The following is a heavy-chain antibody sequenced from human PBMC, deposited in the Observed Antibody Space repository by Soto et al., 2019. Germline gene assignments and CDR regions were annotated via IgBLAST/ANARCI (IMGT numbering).Heavy chain of an antibody. Sequence: QVQLVQSGPEVKKPGSSVKVSCKTSGDTFKKFAISWVRQAPGQGPEWMGGIIPMFGTTKYTQKFQGRVTLTSDKSTGTAYMELTSLMSEDTATYFCARGVVPAAGAAPHYCRYGVEVWGQGTTVTVSS. D-gene: IGHD2-2*01. V-gene: IGHV1-69*06. CDR1: GDTFKKFA. CDR2: IIPMFGTT. CDR3: ARGVVPAAGAAPHYCRYGVEV. J-gene: IGHJ6*02.